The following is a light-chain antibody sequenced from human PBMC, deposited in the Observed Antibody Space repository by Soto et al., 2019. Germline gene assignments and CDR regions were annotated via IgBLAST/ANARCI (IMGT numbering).Light chain of an antibody. Sequence: EIVLTQSPGTLSLSPGERATLSCRASQSVSSSYLAWYQQKPGQAPRLLIYGASSRATGTPDRISGGGSGTDFTLTISRPEPEDFAVYYCQHYVTSSITFGQGTRLRL. CDR3: QHYVTSSIT. CDR2: GAS. V-gene: IGKV3-20*01. CDR1: QSVSSSY. J-gene: IGKJ5*01.